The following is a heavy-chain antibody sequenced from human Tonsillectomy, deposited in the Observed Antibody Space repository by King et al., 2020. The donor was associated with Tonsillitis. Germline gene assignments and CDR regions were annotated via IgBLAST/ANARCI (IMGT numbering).Heavy chain of an antibody. CDR3: ARVAGIAVASIPHFYTTDV. V-gene: IGHV3-72*01. J-gene: IGHJ6*02. Sequence: VQLVESGGGLVQPGGSLRLSCAASGFTLSDHYMDWVRQAPGKGLEWVGRTRNKANSYTTEFAASVKGRFTFSRDESRNSLFLQMNSLKNEDTAVYYCARVAGIAVASIPHFYTTDVCGQGTTVIVSS. D-gene: IGHD6-19*01. CDR2: TRNKANSYTT. CDR1: GFTLSDHY.